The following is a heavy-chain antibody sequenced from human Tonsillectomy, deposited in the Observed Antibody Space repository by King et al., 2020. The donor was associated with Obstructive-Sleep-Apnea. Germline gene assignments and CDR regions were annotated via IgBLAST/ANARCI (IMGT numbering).Heavy chain of an antibody. CDR2: IYYSGST. V-gene: IGHV4-30-4*07. Sequence: QLQESGPGLVKPSQTLSLTCAVSGGSISSGGYSWSWIRQPPGKGLEWIGYIYYSGSTYYNPSLKSRVTISVDTSKNQFSLKLSSVTAADTAVYYCARLPTKYCSGGSCYSGLNWFDPWGQGTLVTVSS. J-gene: IGHJ5*02. CDR1: GGSISSGGYS. D-gene: IGHD2-15*01. CDR3: ARLPTKYCSGGSCYSGLNWFDP.